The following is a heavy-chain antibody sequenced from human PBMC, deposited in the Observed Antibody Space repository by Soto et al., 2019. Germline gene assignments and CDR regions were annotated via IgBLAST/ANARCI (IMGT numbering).Heavy chain of an antibody. Sequence: PGGSLRLSCAASGFIFSNYAMTWVRQAPGKGLEWVSAISGSGGTTYYADSVKGRFTISRDTSKNTLYLQMDSLRAGDTAVYYCAKDTTYYYDTSSYPAVDYWGQGTLVTVSS. D-gene: IGHD3-22*01. V-gene: IGHV3-23*01. CDR1: GFIFSNYA. J-gene: IGHJ4*02. CDR2: ISGSGGTT. CDR3: AKDTTYYYDTSSYPAVDY.